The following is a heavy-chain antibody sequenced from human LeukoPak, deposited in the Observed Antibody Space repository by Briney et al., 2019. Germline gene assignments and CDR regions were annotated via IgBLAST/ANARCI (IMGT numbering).Heavy chain of an antibody. CDR1: GFTLSSYW. CDR2: IKQDGSEK. J-gene: IGHJ4*02. CDR3: AKGSSRSWYGANYFDY. Sequence: GGSLRLSCAASGFTLSSYWMSRVRQAPGKGLEWVANIKQDGSEKYYVDSVKGRFTISRDNAKNSLYLQMNSLRAEDTALYFCAKGSSRSWYGANYFDYWGQGTLVTVSS. D-gene: IGHD6-13*01. V-gene: IGHV3-7*03.